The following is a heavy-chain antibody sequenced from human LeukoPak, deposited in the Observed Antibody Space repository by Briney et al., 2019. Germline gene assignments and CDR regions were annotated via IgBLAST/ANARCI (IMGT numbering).Heavy chain of an antibody. V-gene: IGHV3-53*01. CDR1: GFTVSSNY. CDR2: IYSGGST. Sequence: GGSLRLSCAASGFTVSSNYMSWARQAPGKGLEWVSVIYSGGSTYYADSVKGRFTTSKDNSKNTLYLQMNSLRAEDTAVYYCARGGADLFPTEKNYWGQGTLVTVSS. D-gene: IGHD2-21*01. J-gene: IGHJ4*02. CDR3: ARGGADLFPTEKNY.